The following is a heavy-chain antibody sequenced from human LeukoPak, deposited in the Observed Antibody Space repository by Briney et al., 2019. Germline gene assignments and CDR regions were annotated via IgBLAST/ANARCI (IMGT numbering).Heavy chain of an antibody. CDR3: ARDCQLTPSPWYFDY. D-gene: IGHD2-2*01. J-gene: IGHJ4*02. V-gene: IGHV4-39*07. CDR2: IYYSGST. CDR1: GGSISSSSYY. Sequence: SETLSLTCTVSGGSISSSSYYWGWIRQPPGKGLEWIGSIYYSGSTYYTPSLKSRVTISVDTSKNQFSLTLSSVTAADTAVYYCARDCQLTPSPWYFDYWGQGTLVTVSS.